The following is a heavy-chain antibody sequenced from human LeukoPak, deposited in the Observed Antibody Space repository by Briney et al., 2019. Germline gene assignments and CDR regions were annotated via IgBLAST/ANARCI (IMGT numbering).Heavy chain of an antibody. J-gene: IGHJ6*03. D-gene: IGHD3-22*01. CDR2: MNPNSGNT. V-gene: IGHV1-8*01. CDR1: GYTFTSYG. CDR3: ARGRRTRYYDSSGYSPYYYYMDV. Sequence: GASVKVSCKASGYTFTSYGINWVRQATGQGLEWMGWMNPNSGNTGYAQKFQGRVTMTRNTSISTAYMELSSLRSEDTAVYYCARGRRTRYYDSSGYSPYYYYMDVWGKGTTVTVSS.